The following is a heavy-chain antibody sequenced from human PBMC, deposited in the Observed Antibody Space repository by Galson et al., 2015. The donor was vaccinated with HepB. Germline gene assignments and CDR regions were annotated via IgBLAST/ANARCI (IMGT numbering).Heavy chain of an antibody. Sequence: SLRLSCAASGFTFSSYGMHWVRQAPGKGLEWVAVISYDGSNKYYADSVKGRFVISRDNSKNTLYLHMNSLRAEDTAVFYCAKEVNYGGHLPTDYWGQGTLVTVSS. CDR2: ISYDGSNK. V-gene: IGHV3-30*18. CDR1: GFTFSSYG. CDR3: AKEVNYGGHLPTDY. J-gene: IGHJ4*02. D-gene: IGHD4-23*01.